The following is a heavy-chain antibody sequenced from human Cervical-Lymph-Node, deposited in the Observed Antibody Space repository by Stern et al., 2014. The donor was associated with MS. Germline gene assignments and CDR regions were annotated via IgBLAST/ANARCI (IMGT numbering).Heavy chain of an antibody. J-gene: IGHJ4*02. CDR2: IYYSGFT. CDR3: ARHDSVPRPSQLYSARDRGPGYFDY. CDR1: GGSISSSTYY. D-gene: IGHD1-26*01. Sequence: VQLLESGPGLVKPSETLSLTCTVSGGSISSSTYYWAWIRQPPGKGLEWIGNIYYSGFTYYNPSLKSRVTISVAMSKTQFPLKLSSGTAADTAIYYCARHDSVPRPSQLYSARDRGPGYFDYWGQGTLVTVSS. V-gene: IGHV4-39*01.